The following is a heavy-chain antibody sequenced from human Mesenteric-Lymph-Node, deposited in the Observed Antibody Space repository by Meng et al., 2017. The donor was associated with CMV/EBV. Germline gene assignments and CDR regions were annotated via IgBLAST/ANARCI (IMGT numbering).Heavy chain of an antibody. V-gene: IGHV3-30*04. J-gene: IGHJ6*02. D-gene: IGHD2-21*01. CDR1: GFTFSTYA. CDR3: ARDHDWPPRGYYYGMDV. Sequence: GESLKISCAASGFTFSTYAVHWVRQAPGKGLEWVAVISHGGVDKYYADSVKGRVTTSGDNSKNTVYLQMNSLRPEDTAVYYCARDHDWPPRGYYYGMDVWGQGTTVTVSS. CDR2: ISHGGVDK.